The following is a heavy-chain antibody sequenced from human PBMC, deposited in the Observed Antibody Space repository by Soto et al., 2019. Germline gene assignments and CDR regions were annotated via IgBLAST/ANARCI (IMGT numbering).Heavy chain of an antibody. D-gene: IGHD3-10*01. CDR2: ISYDGSNK. V-gene: IGHV3-30*18. J-gene: IGHJ4*02. CDR1: GFTFSSYG. CDR3: AKERPYYGSGSYPYFDY. Sequence: GGSLRLSCAASGFTFSSYGMHWVRQAPGKGLEWVAVISYDGSNKYYADSVKGRFTISRDNSKNTLYLQMNSLRAEDTAVYYCAKERPYYGSGSYPYFDYWGQGTLVTVSS.